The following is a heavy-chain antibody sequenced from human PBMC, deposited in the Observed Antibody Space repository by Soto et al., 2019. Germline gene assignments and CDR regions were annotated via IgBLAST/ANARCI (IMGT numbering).Heavy chain of an antibody. CDR3: ARGMITMIVVVITDDAFDI. CDR1: GYTFTSYS. D-gene: IGHD3-22*01. CDR2: INPSGGST. V-gene: IGHV1-46*01. J-gene: IGHJ3*02. Sequence: ASVKVSCKASGYTFTSYSMHWVRQAPGQGLEWMGIINPSGGSTSYAQKFQGRVTMTKDTSTSTVYMELSSLRSEDTAVYYCARGMITMIVVVITDDAFDIWGQGTMVTVSS.